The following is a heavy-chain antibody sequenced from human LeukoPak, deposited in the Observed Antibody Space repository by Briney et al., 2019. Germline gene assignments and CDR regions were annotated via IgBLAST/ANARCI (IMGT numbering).Heavy chain of an antibody. CDR1: GFTFNNAW. CDR3: TTDPYYGSGSSSGGSSTD. J-gene: IGHJ4*02. V-gene: IGHV3-15*01. D-gene: IGHD3-10*01. CDR2: IKSKTDGGTT. Sequence: KPGGSLRLSCAASGFTFNNAWVNWVRQAPGKGLEWVGRIKSKTDGGTTDYAAPVKGRFTISRDDSKNTLYLQMNSLKTEDTAVYYCTTDPYYGSGSSSGGSSTDWGQGTLVTVSS.